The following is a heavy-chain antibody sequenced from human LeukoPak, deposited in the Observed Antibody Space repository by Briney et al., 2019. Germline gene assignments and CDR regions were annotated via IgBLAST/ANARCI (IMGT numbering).Heavy chain of an antibody. Sequence: QPGRSLRLSCTASGFTFGDYAMSWFRQAPGKGLEWVGFIRSKAYGGTTEYAASVKGRFTISRDDSKSIAYLQMNSLKTEDTAVYYCTMGGHDTPTNYYYYYMDVWGKGTTVTVSS. D-gene: IGHD5-12*01. V-gene: IGHV3-49*03. J-gene: IGHJ6*03. CDR2: IRSKAYGGTT. CDR1: GFTFGDYA. CDR3: TMGGHDTPTNYYYYYMDV.